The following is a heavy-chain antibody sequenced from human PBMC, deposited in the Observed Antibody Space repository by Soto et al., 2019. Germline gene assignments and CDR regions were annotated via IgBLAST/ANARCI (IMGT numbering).Heavy chain of an antibody. V-gene: IGHV4-59*01. D-gene: IGHD6-19*01. J-gene: IGHJ5*02. Sequence: LSLTCTVSNGSISTYYWTWVRQPPGKGLEWIGYVYYSGTTNYNPSLKSRVGMSIDTSKNQFSLELKSVAAADTATYYCVRDYLLAGFDTWGQGTLVTVSS. CDR2: VYYSGTT. CDR3: VRDYLLAGFDT. CDR1: NGSISTYY.